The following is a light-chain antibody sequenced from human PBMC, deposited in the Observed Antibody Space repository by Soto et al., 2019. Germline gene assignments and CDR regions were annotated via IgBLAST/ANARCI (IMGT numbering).Light chain of an antibody. V-gene: IGLV1-40*01. CDR2: GNR. J-gene: IGLJ3*02. CDR3: QAYDYSLTAFV. Sequence: QTVVTQPPSVSVAPGQRVTISCTGNNSNLGAGYDVHWYQQLPGAAPKLVIFGNRNRPSGVPERFSGSKSGTSASLAITGLQAEDEADYYCQAYDYSLTAFVFGGGTQLTVL. CDR1: NSNLGAGYD.